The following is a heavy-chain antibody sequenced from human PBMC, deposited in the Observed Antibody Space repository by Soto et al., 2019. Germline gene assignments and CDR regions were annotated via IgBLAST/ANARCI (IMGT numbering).Heavy chain of an antibody. D-gene: IGHD6-19*01. CDR3: ASPGIAVAGHYYYGMDV. J-gene: IGHJ6*02. Sequence: SVKVSCKASGVTFGSYAISWVRQAPGQGLEWMGGIIPIFGTANYAQKFQGRVTITADESTSTAYMELSSLRSEDTAVYYCASPGIAVAGHYYYGMDVWGQGTTVTVSS. V-gene: IGHV1-69*13. CDR1: GVTFGSYA. CDR2: IIPIFGTA.